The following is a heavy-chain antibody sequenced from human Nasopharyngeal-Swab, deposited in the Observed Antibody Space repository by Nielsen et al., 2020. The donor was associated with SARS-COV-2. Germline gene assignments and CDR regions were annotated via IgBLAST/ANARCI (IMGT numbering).Heavy chain of an antibody. J-gene: IGHJ4*02. CDR1: GFTFSSYA. V-gene: IGHV3-30-3*01. CDR2: ISYDGSNK. D-gene: IGHD3-10*01. CDR3: ARGGVWFGELGLDY. Sequence: GESLKISCAASGFTFSSYAMHWVRQAPGKGLEWVAVISYDGSNKYYADSVKGRFTISRDNSKSTLYLQMNSLRAEDTAVYYCARGGVWFGELGLDYLGQGTLVTVSS.